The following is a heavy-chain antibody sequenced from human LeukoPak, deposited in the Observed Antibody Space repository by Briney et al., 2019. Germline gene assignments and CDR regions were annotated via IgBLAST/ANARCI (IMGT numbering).Heavy chain of an antibody. CDR3: ARGYSSSWTFDY. J-gene: IGHJ4*02. V-gene: IGHV1-2*02. Sequence: ASVKVSCKASGYTFTGYYMHWVRQAPGQGPEWMGWINPNSGGTNYAQKFQGRVTMTSDTSTSTAYMVLSRLRSDDTAVYYCARGYSSSWTFDYWGQGTLVTVSS. CDR2: INPNSGGT. D-gene: IGHD6-13*01. CDR1: GYTFTGYY.